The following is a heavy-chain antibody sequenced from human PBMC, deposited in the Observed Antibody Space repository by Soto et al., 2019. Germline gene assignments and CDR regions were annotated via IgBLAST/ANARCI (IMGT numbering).Heavy chain of an antibody. D-gene: IGHD2-15*01. J-gene: IGHJ6*04. CDR1: GGSISSSSYY. Sequence: SETLSLTCTVSGGSISSSSYYWGWIRQPPGKGLEWIGSIYYSGSTYYNPSLKSRVTISVDTSKNQFSLKLSSVTAADTAVYYCASITRVVVAATRSGYYYGMDVWGKGTTVTVSS. CDR3: ASITRVVVAATRSGYYYGMDV. V-gene: IGHV4-39*01. CDR2: IYYSGST.